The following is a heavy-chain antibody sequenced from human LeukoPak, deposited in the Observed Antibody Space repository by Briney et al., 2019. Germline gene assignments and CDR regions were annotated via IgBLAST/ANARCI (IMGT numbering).Heavy chain of an antibody. CDR1: GYTFTSYD. J-gene: IGHJ4*02. D-gene: IGHD6-13*01. CDR2: MNPNSGNT. V-gene: IGHV1-8*01. Sequence: VASVKVSCKASGYTFTSYDINWVRQATGQGLEWMGWMNPNSGNTGYAQKFQGRVTMTTDTSTSTAYMELRSLRSDDTAVYYCARDNRIIAAASHDYWGQGTLVTVSS. CDR3: ARDNRIIAAASHDY.